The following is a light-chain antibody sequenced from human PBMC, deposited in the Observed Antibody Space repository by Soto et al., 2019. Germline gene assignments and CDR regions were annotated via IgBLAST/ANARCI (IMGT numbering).Light chain of an antibody. V-gene: IGLV2-14*01. Sequence: QSVLTQPASVSGSPGHSITISCTGTSSDVGGYNYVSWYQQHPGKAPKLMIYDVSNRPSGVSNRFSGSKSGNTASLTISGLQAEDEADYYCSSYTSSSTLARYVFGTGTKVTVL. CDR2: DVS. CDR3: SSYTSSSTLARYV. CDR1: SSDVGGYNY. J-gene: IGLJ1*01.